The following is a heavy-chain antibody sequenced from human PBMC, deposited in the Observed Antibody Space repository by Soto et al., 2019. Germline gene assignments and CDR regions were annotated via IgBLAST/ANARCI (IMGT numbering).Heavy chain of an antibody. J-gene: IGHJ6*03. CDR2: IKSKTDGGTT. V-gene: IGHV3-15*01. D-gene: IGHD4-17*01. CDR3: TTDELHDYGDYEVHYYYMDV. Sequence: GGSLRLSCAASGLTFSNAWMSWVRQAPGKGLEWVGRIKSKTDGGTTDYAAPVKGRFTISRDDSKNTLYLQMNSLKTEDTAVYYCTTDELHDYGDYEVHYYYMDVWGKGTTVTVSS. CDR1: GLTFSNAW.